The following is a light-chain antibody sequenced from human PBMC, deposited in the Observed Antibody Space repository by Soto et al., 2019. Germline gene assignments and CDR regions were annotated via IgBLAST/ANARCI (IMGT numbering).Light chain of an antibody. CDR3: QQRSNWPPT. CDR2: DAS. V-gene: IGKV3-11*01. Sequence: EIVMTQSPVTLSVSPGERATLSCRASQSVSSYLAWYQQKPGQAPRLLIYDASNRATGIPARFSGSGSGTDFTLTISSLEPEDFAVYYCQQRSNWPPTFGQGTKV. CDR1: QSVSSY. J-gene: IGKJ1*01.